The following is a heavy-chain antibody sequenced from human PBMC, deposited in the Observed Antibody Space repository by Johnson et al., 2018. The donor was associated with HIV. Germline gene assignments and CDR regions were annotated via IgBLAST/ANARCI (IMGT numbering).Heavy chain of an antibody. Sequence: VQLVESGGGVVQPGRSLRLSCAASGFTFSSYAMHWVRQAPGKGLEWVAVISYDGSNKYYADSVKGRFTISRDNSKNTLYLQMNSLRAEDTAVYYCARDSQIYGEEGDAFDIWGQGTMVTVA. CDR1: GFTFSSYA. CDR3: ARDSQIYGEEGDAFDI. J-gene: IGHJ3*02. D-gene: IGHD2/OR15-2a*01. CDR2: ISYDGSNK. V-gene: IGHV3-30-3*01.